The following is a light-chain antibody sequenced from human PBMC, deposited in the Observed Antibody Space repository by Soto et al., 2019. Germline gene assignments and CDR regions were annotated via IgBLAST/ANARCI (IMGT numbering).Light chain of an antibody. CDR1: QRISSH. V-gene: IGKV1-39*01. CDR3: QQSYSTPRT. Sequence: DIQMTQSPCSLSSSVLDVFTIACRASQRISSHLNWYQQKPGEAPNLLIYAASNLQSGVPSRFSGSGSGTDFTLTISSLQPEDFATYYCQQSYSTPRTFGQGTKVDIK. J-gene: IGKJ1*01. CDR2: AAS.